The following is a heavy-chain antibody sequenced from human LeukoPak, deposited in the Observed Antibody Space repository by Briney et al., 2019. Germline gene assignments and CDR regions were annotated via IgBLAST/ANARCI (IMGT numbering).Heavy chain of an antibody. Sequence: GGSLRLSCTASGFTFSIFGMHWVRQAPGKGLEWVAFISYDGNVKYYVDSVKGRFTISRDNSKNTLYLQMNSLRAEDTAVYYCAKDKATDYALDYWGQGTLATVSS. D-gene: IGHD4-17*01. CDR3: AKDKATDYALDY. J-gene: IGHJ4*02. V-gene: IGHV3-30*18. CDR1: GFTFSIFG. CDR2: ISYDGNVK.